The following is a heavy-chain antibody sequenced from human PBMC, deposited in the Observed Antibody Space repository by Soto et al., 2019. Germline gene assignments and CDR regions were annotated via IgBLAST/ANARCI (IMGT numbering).Heavy chain of an antibody. CDR2: IYNSGTT. CDR3: ARDPAP. J-gene: IGHJ5*02. Sequence: SETLSLTCNVSGGFITSGGYYWSWIRQHPGKGLEWIGYIYNSGTTYYNPSLKSRVTISVDTSKNQFSLKLTSVTAADTAVYYCARDPAPWGQGTLVTVS. V-gene: IGHV4-31*03. CDR1: GGFITSGGYY.